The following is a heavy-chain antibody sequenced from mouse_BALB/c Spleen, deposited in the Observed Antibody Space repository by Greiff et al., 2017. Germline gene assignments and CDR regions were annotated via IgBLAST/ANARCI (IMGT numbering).Heavy chain of an antibody. J-gene: IGHJ4*01. V-gene: IGHV1-54*01. CDR3: AREDLGAMDY. Sequence: VKLMESGAELVRPGTSVKVSCKASGYAFTNYLIEWVKQRPGQGLEWIGVINPGSGGTNYNEKFKGKATLTADKSSSTAYMQLSSLTSDDSAVYFCAREDLGAMDYWGQGTSVTVSS. CDR2: INPGSGGT. CDR1: GYAFTNYL.